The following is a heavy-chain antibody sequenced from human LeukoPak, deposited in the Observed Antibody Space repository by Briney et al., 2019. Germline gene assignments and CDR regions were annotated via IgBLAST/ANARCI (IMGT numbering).Heavy chain of an antibody. Sequence: GGSLRLSCVASGFTFGSYAMSWVRQAAGKGLEWVSSTSSSGETTYYADSVKGRFTISRDNSRNTLYLQMNSLRAEDTAVYYCAKDRPNYYGTNGHYYRRDGDCWGQGTLVTVSS. V-gene: IGHV3-23*01. J-gene: IGHJ4*02. CDR1: GFTFGSYA. CDR2: TSSSGETT. D-gene: IGHD3-22*01. CDR3: AKDRPNYYGTNGHYYRRDGDC.